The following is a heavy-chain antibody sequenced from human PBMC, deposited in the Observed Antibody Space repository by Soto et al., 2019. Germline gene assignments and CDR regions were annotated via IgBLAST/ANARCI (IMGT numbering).Heavy chain of an antibody. J-gene: IGHJ6*02. CDR2: IYPGDSDT. V-gene: IGHV5-51*01. CDR3: ARVDGGNSYYYYYYGMDV. CDR1: GYSFTSYW. Sequence: GESLKISCKGSGYSFTSYWIGGVRQMPGKGLEWMGIIYPGDSDTRYSPSFQGQVTISADKSISTAYLQWSSLKASDTAMYYCARVDGGNSYYYYYYGMDVWGQGTTVTVSS. D-gene: IGHD2-21*02.